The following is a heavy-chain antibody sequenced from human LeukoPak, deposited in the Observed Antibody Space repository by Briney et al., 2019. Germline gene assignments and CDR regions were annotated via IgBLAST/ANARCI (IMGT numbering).Heavy chain of an antibody. CDR3: ARDLESTGDAFDI. Sequence: SETVSLTCTVSGGSISSYYWSWIRQPPGKGLEWIGYIYYSGSTNYNPSLKSRVTISVDTSKNQFSLELSSVTAADTAVYYCARDLESTGDAFDIWGQGTMVTVSS. V-gene: IGHV4-59*01. CDR2: IYYSGST. D-gene: IGHD1-14*01. J-gene: IGHJ3*02. CDR1: GGSISSYY.